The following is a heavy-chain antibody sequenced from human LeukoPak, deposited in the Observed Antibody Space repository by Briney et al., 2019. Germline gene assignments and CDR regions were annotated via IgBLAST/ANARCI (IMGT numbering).Heavy chain of an antibody. D-gene: IGHD3-3*01. CDR1: GGSISSGGYY. Sequence: PSETLSLTCTVSGGSISSGGYYWSWIRQHPGKGLEWIGYIYYSGSTYYNPSLKSRVTISVDTSKNQFSLKLSSVTAADTAVYYCARQKYYGDFWSGYSPDYMDGWGKGTTVTVSS. J-gene: IGHJ6*03. V-gene: IGHV4-31*03. CDR3: ARQKYYGDFWSGYSPDYMDG. CDR2: IYYSGST.